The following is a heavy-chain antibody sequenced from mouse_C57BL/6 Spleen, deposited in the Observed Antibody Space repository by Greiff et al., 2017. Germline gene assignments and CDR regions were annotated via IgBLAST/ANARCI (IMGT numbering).Heavy chain of an antibody. V-gene: IGHV1-19*01. CDR2: INPSNGGT. J-gene: IGHJ4*01. D-gene: IGHD1-3*01. CDR1: GYTFTDYY. Sequence: VQLKQSGPVLVKPGASVKMSCKASGYTFTDYYMNWVKQSHGKSLEWIGVINPSNGGTSYNQKFKGKATLTVDKSASKAYMELNSLTAEDSAGYYCARSSGREGYYAMDYWGQGASVTVSS. CDR3: ARSSGREGYYAMDY.